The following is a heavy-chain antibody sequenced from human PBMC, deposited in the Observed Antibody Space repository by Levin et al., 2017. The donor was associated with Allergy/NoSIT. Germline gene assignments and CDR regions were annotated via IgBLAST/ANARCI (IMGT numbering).Heavy chain of an antibody. CDR3: ARSRPGYNIGWTDC. V-gene: IGHV1-2*02. J-gene: IGHJ4*02. D-gene: IGHD6-19*01. Sequence: ASVKVSCKASGYTFTDYYMHWVRQAPGQGLEWMGWINPNSGGTNYAQRFQDRVTMARDTSISTAYMELSRLRSDDTAVYFCARSRPGYNIGWTDCWGQGTLVTVSS. CDR1: GYTFTDYY. CDR2: INPNSGGT.